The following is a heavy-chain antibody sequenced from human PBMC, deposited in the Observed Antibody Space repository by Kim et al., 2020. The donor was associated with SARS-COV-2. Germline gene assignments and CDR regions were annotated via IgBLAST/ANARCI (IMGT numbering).Heavy chain of an antibody. CDR3: ARGGGMAQGKRVYDAFDI. J-gene: IGHJ3*02. D-gene: IGHD3-16*01. CDR2: IWYDGSNK. Sequence: GGSLRLSCAASGFTFSSYGMHWVRQAPGKGLEWVAVIWYDGSNKYYADSVKGRFTISRDNSKNTLYLQMNSLRAEDTAVYYCARGGGMAQGKRVYDAFDIWGQGTMVTVSS. V-gene: IGHV3-33*01. CDR1: GFTFSSYG.